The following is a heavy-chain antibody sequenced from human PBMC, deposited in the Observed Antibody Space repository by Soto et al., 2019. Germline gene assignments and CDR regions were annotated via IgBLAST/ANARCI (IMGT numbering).Heavy chain of an antibody. Sequence: SETLSLTCTVSGGSISSHCWNWVRQPAGRGLEWIGRIYPSGTTNYNPSLRSRVAMSIDTSQCHFSLILSSVTAADTALYSCASDQGFGELTWFDPWGRGSRGTVS. J-gene: IGHJ5*02. CDR3: ASDQGFGELTWFDP. D-gene: IGHD3-10*01. CDR2: IYPSGTT. V-gene: IGHV4-4*07. CDR1: GGSISSHC.